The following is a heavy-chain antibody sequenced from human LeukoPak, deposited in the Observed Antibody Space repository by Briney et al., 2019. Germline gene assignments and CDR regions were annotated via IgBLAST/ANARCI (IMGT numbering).Heavy chain of an antibody. D-gene: IGHD5-24*01. J-gene: IGHJ4*02. CDR3: ARSRDGYNYESRTIDY. CDR2: ISSSGSTI. V-gene: IGHV3-11*04. CDR1: GFTFSDYY. Sequence: GGSLRLSCAASGFTFSDYYMSWIRQAPGKGLEWVSYISSSGSTIYYADSVKGRFTISRDNAKNSLYLQMNSLRAEDTAVYYCARSRDGYNYESRTIDYWGQGTLVTVSS.